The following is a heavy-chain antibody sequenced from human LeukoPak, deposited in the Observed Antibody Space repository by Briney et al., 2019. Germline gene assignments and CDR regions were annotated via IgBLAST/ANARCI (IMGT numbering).Heavy chain of an antibody. V-gene: IGHV3-30*03. Sequence: QPGRSLRLSCAPSGFTYSSYGMHGVRQAPGKALEWGAVISYDESNKYYADSVKSRFTISRDNSKNALYLQLNSLRAEDTAVYYCATGAEYFQHWGQGTLVTVSS. CDR2: ISYDESNK. J-gene: IGHJ1*01. CDR1: GFTYSSYG. CDR3: ATGAEYFQH.